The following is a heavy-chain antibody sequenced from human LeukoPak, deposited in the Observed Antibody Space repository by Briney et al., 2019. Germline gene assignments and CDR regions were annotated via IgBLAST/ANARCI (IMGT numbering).Heavy chain of an antibody. Sequence: SETLSLTCTVSGGSISSYDWSWIRQPAGKGLEWIGRIYTSGSTNYNPSLKSRVTMSVDTSKNQFSLKLSSVTAADTAVYYCARDRSLAGSGQLPFDPWGQGTLVTVSS. CDR1: GGSISSYD. CDR2: IYTSGST. J-gene: IGHJ5*02. V-gene: IGHV4-4*07. CDR3: ARDRSLAGSGQLPFDP. D-gene: IGHD2-15*01.